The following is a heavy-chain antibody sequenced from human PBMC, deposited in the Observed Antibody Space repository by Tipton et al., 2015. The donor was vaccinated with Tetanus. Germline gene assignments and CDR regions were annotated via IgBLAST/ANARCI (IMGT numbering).Heavy chain of an antibody. D-gene: IGHD1-26*01. V-gene: IGHV3-7*01. J-gene: IGHJ4*02. Sequence: QLVQSGGGSVQPGGSLRLSCAASGFTFNNYWMSWLRQAPGKGLEWVAHIKEDESEEYYVDSVKGRFTISRDNAEHSLYLQMNSLRAEDTAVYYCARVLTVGATFDYWGQGTLVTVSS. CDR3: ARVLTVGATFDY. CDR1: GFTFNNYW. CDR2: IKEDESEE.